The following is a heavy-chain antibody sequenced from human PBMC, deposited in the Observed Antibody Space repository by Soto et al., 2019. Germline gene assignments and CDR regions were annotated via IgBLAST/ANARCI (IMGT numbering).Heavy chain of an antibody. D-gene: IGHD3-16*01. CDR2: ISWNSGKI. Sequence: EVQLVESGGGLVQSGRSLRLSCAASGFIFDDYAMHWVRQAPGKGLEWVSVISWNSGKIEYADSVRGRFIISRDNAKNSLYLQMNSLRPEATAMYYCLKEMLQTDTFDMWGQGTMVTVSS. J-gene: IGHJ3*02. CDR3: LKEMLQTDTFDM. V-gene: IGHV3-9*01. CDR1: GFIFDDYA.